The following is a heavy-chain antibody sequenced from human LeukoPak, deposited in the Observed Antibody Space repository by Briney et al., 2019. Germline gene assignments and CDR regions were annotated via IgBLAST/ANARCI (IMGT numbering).Heavy chain of an antibody. Sequence: ASVTVSCKASGGTFNSYTISWVRQAPGQGLEWMGGIIPIFDTANYAQKFQGRVTITADESTSTAYMELSSLRSEDTAVYYCASRVGAAPTYYFDYWGQGTLVTVSS. CDR3: ASRVGAAPTYYFDY. V-gene: IGHV1-69*13. J-gene: IGHJ4*02. D-gene: IGHD1-26*01. CDR1: GGTFNSYT. CDR2: IIPIFDTA.